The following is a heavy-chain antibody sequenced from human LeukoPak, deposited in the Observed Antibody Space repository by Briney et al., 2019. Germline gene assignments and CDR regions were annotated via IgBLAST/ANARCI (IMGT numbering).Heavy chain of an antibody. CDR3: AREESMGYCSSTSCPGGWFDP. J-gene: IGHJ5*02. CDR2: ISAYNGNT. V-gene: IGHV1-18*01. D-gene: IGHD2-2*01. Sequence: GASVKVSCKASGYTFTSYGISWVRQAPGQGLEWMGWISAYNGNTNYAQKLQGRVTMTTDTSTSTAYMELRSLRSDDTAVYYCAREESMGYCSSTSCPGGWFDPWGQGTLVTVSS. CDR1: GYTFTSYG.